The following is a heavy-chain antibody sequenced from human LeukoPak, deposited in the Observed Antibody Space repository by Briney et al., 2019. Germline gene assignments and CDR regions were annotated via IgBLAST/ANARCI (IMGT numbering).Heavy chain of an antibody. J-gene: IGHJ4*02. CDR3: AKGTPATSN. CDR2: ISSAGNNQ. D-gene: IGHD6-25*01. Sequence: CRSLRLSCAASGFTFSNYGMHWVRQAPGKGLEWVAVISSAGNNQYYVDSVKGRFTISRDNSQNTLYLQMNSLRAEDTAVYYCAKGTPATSNWGQGTLVTVSS. CDR1: GFTFSNYG. V-gene: IGHV3-30*18.